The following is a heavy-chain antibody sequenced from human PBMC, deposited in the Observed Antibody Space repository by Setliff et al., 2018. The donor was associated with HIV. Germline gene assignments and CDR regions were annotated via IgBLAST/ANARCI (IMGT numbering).Heavy chain of an antibody. CDR1: GGSISSGGFY. D-gene: IGHD3-10*01. J-gene: IGHJ4*02. CDR2: IYTGGST. CDR3: ARDSCLYGSGGFCY. Sequence: SETLSLTCTVSGGSISSGGFYWSWIRQPAGKGLEWIGRIYTGGSTDFNPSLKSRLTISVDTSKNQFSLNLSSVTAADTAVYYCARDSCLYGSGGFCYWGQGTLVTVTS. V-gene: IGHV4-61*02.